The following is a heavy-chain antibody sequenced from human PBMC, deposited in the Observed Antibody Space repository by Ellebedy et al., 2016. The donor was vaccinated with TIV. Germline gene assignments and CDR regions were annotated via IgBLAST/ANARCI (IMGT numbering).Heavy chain of an antibody. D-gene: IGHD2-21*01. V-gene: IGHV3-23*01. Sequence: GESLKISXAASGFTFSSYAMNWVRQAPGKGLEWVSSISGSGRSTYYADSVKGRFTISRDNSKTTVYLQMNSLRAEDTAVYYCAKDLSSGAFGKLWGCFDSWGQGTLVTVSS. J-gene: IGHJ5*01. CDR1: GFTFSSYA. CDR2: ISGSGRST. CDR3: AKDLSSGAFGKLWGCFDS.